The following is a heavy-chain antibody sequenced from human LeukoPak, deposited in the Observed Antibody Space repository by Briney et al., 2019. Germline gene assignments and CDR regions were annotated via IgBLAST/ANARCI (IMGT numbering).Heavy chain of an antibody. D-gene: IGHD2-8*01. CDR2: ITGSSSTI. V-gene: IGHV3-48*02. J-gene: IGHJ3*02. Sequence: TGGSLRLSCAASGFTFSPYSMNWVRQAPGKGLKWISYITGSSSTIYYADSVKGRFTISRDNAKNLLYLQMNSLRDEDTAVYYCASSNGALDIWGQGTMVTVSS. CDR3: ASSNGALDI. CDR1: GFTFSPYS.